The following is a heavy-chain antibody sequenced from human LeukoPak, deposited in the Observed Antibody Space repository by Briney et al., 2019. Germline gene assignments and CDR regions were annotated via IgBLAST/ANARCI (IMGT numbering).Heavy chain of an antibody. CDR3: ARGAYYYDSSGYYQIDY. D-gene: IGHD3-22*01. Sequence: PSETLSLTCTVSGGSISSYYWSWIRQPAGKGLEWIGRIYTSGSTNYNPSLKSRVTISVDTSKNQFSLKLSSVTAADTAVYYCARGAYYYDSSGYYQIDYWGQGTLVTVSS. CDR2: IYTSGST. V-gene: IGHV4-4*07. CDR1: GGSISSYY. J-gene: IGHJ4*02.